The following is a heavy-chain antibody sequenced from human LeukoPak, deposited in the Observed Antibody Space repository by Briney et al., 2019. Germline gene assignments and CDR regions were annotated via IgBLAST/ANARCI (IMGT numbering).Heavy chain of an antibody. Sequence: PSETLSLPCTVSGGSIRSRRYDGGGSRQPRGKGLEWVVSIYDSGSTYYNPSLKSRVTISVDTSKNQFSLKLSPVTAADTAVYYCARGYGRWFGDPLGYYGMDVWGQGTTVTVSS. CDR2: IYDSGST. V-gene: IGHV4-39*01. D-gene: IGHD3-10*01. J-gene: IGHJ6*02. CDR1: GGSIRSRRYD. CDR3: ARGYGRWFGDPLGYYGMDV.